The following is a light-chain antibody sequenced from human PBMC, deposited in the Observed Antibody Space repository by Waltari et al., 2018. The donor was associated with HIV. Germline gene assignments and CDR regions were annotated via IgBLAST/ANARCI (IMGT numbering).Light chain of an antibody. CDR1: SGYVGAYNY. V-gene: IGLV2-23*02. CDR2: DVK. CDR3: CSTAGSSTYV. J-gene: IGLJ1*01. Sequence: QSALTQPASMSGSPGQSIIISCTGTSGYVGAYNYVSWYQQHPGKAPKLIIYDVKWRPSGISDRFSGSKSGNTASLTISGLLAEDEAVYYCCSTAGSSTYVFGTGTKVIV.